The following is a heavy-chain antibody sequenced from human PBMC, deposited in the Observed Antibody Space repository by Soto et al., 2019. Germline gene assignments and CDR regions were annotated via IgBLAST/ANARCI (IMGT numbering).Heavy chain of an antibody. CDR2: ISYDGSNK. V-gene: IGHV3-30*18. CDR3: AKDLYYYDRIDAFDI. D-gene: IGHD3-22*01. Sequence: GGSLRLSCAASGFTFSSYGMHWVRQAPGKGLEWVAVISYDGSNKYYADSVKGRFTISRDNSKNTLYLQMNSLRAEDTAVYYCAKDLYYYDRIDAFDIWGQGTMVTVSS. J-gene: IGHJ3*02. CDR1: GFTFSSYG.